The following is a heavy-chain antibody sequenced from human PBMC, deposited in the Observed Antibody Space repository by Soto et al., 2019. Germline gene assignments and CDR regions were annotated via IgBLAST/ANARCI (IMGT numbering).Heavy chain of an antibody. CDR1: GGSISSYY. CDR3: ARDQTGSPNFDRAFDV. V-gene: IGHV4-59*01. D-gene: IGHD3-9*01. CDR2: ISYGGST. J-gene: IGHJ3*01. Sequence: SETLSLTCTVSGGSISSYYWSWIRQPPGKGLEWIGYISYGGSTDYNPSLKSRVTMSVDTSNNQFSLKLSSVTAADTAVYYCARDQTGSPNFDRAFDVWGQGTMVTVS.